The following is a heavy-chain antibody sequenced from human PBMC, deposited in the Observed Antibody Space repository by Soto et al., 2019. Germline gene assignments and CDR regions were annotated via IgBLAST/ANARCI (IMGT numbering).Heavy chain of an antibody. CDR2: IYHSGST. D-gene: IGHD3-16*02. CDR1: GGSISSSNW. J-gene: IGHJ4*02. CDR3: ARDGLLFSGPYRPSRFDY. Sequence: PSETLSLTCAVSGGSISSSNWWSWVRQPPGKGLEWIGEIYHSGSTNYNPSLKSRVTISVDKSKNFLFLQMNGLRADDTASYYCARDGLLFSGPYRPSRFDYWGLGTLVTVSS. V-gene: IGHV4-4*02.